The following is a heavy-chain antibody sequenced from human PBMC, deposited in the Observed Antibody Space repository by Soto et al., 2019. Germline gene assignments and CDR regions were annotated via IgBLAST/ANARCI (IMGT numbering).Heavy chain of an antibody. D-gene: IGHD5-18*01. CDR1: GGTFSSYA. Sequence: QVQLVQSGAEVKKPGSSVKVSCKASGGTFSSYAISWVRQAPGQGLEWMGGIIPIFGTANYAQKFQGRVTITAXXSXSXVYMELSSLRSEDTAVYYCARDSSGVLQLWGQRLDYWGQGTLVTVSS. CDR2: IIPIFGTA. CDR3: ARDSSGVLQLWGQRLDY. V-gene: IGHV1-69*12. J-gene: IGHJ4*02.